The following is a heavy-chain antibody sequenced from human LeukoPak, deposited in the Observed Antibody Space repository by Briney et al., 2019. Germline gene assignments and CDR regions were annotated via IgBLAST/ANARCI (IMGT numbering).Heavy chain of an antibody. CDR3: AREDDDSERWKMTYYHYSYMDL. J-gene: IGHJ6*03. CDR1: GYSISSGYY. D-gene: IGHD3-10*01. V-gene: IGHV4-38-2*02. CDR2: NYHSGST. Sequence: PPETLSLSCTVSGYSISSGYYWGWSRQPPGRGLEWIGSNYHSGSTYYNPTLKSRVTIAIDTSKNKFSLKLSSVTSADTAVYYCAREDDDSERWKMTYYHYSYMDLWGKGTKVSVCS.